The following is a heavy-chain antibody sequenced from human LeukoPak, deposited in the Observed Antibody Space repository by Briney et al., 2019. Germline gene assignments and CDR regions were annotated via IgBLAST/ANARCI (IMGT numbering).Heavy chain of an antibody. J-gene: IGHJ4*02. V-gene: IGHV4-4*07. CDR2: IYTSGST. D-gene: IGHD3-10*01. CDR3: ARRYYYGSGSYYNGSTLDY. Sequence: SETLSLTCTVSGGSISSYYWSWIRQPAGKGLEWIGRIYTSGSTNYNPSLKSRVTMSVDTSKNQFSLKLSSVTAADTAVYYCARRYYYGSGSYYNGSTLDYWGQGTLVTVSS. CDR1: GGSISSYY.